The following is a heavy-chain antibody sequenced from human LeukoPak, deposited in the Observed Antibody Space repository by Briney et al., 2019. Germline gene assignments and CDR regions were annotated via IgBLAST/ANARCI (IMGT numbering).Heavy chain of an antibody. J-gene: IGHJ4*02. CDR1: GFTFSSYS. V-gene: IGHV3-48*01. CDR3: ARGSLSLSDY. CDR2: ISSSSSTI. Sequence: GSLRLSCAASGFTFSSYSMNWVRQAPGKGLEWVSYISSSSSTIYYADSVKGRFTISRDNAKNSLYLQMNSLRAEDTAVYYCARGSLSLSDYWGQGTLVTVSS. D-gene: IGHD3-10*01.